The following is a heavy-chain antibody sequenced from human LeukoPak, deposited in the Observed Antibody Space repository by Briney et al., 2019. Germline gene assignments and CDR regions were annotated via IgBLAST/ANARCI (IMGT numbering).Heavy chain of an antibody. CDR2: IYSGGST. Sequence: GGSLRLSCAASGFTVSSNYMSWVRQAPGKGLEWVSVIYSGGSTYYADSVKGRFTISRDNSKNTLYLQMNSLRAEDTAVYYCAQGASDWEYYFDYWGQGTLVTVSS. D-gene: IGHD2-21*02. J-gene: IGHJ4*02. V-gene: IGHV3-53*01. CDR1: GFTVSSNY. CDR3: AQGASDWEYYFDY.